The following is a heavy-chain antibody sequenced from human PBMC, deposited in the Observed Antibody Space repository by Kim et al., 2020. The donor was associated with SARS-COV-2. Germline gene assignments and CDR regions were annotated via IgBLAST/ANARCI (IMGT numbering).Heavy chain of an antibody. Sequence: ASVKVSCKASGYTFTSYGISWVRQAPGQGLEWMGWISAYNGNTNYAQKLQGRVTMTTDTSTSTAYMELRSLRSDDTAVYYCARVVTPIDGSTGNWFDPWGQGTLVTVSS. CDR1: GYTFTSYG. CDR2: ISAYNGNT. J-gene: IGHJ5*02. CDR3: ARVVTPIDGSTGNWFDP. D-gene: IGHD2-2*01. V-gene: IGHV1-18*01.